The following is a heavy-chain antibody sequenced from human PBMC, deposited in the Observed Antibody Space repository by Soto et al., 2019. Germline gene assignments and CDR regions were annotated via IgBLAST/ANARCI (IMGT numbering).Heavy chain of an antibody. CDR3: ARHYCXSTSCYPVYYYYYGMDV. CDR2: IYPGDSDT. V-gene: IGHV5-51*01. D-gene: IGHD2-2*01. Sequence: PGESLKISCKGSGYSFTIYWIGWVRQMPGKGLEWMGIIYPGDSDTRYSPSFQGQVTISADKSISTAYPQWSSLKASDTAMYYCARHYCXSTSCYPVYYYYYGMDVWGQGTTVTVSS. J-gene: IGHJ6*02. CDR1: GYSFTIYW.